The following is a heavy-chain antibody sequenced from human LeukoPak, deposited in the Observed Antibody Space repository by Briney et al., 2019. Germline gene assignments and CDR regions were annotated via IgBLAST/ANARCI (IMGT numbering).Heavy chain of an antibody. CDR3: ARHKSKVGPANYFDY. Sequence: SETLSLTCTVSGGSISSYYWSWIRQPPGKGLEWIGYIYYSGSTNYNPSLKGRVTISVDTSKNQFSLKLSCVTAADTAVYYWARHKSKVGPANYFDYWGQGTLVTVSS. D-gene: IGHD2-15*01. J-gene: IGHJ4*02. V-gene: IGHV4-59*08. CDR1: GGSISSYY. CDR2: IYYSGST.